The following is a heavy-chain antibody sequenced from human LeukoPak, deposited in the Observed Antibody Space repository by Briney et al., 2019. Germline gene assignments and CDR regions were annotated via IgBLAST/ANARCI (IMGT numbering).Heavy chain of an antibody. CDR3: ARMSVGAFDI. V-gene: IGHV1-46*01. CDR1: GYTFTSYY. D-gene: IGHD3-16*01. J-gene: IGHJ3*02. Sequence: GASVKVSCKAAGYTFTSYYMQWVRQAPGQGLEWMGMINPTGGTTTYTQKFQGRVTMTRDTSTTTFYMELSSLRSEDTAVNYCARMSVGAFDIWGQGTVVTVSS. CDR2: INPTGGTT.